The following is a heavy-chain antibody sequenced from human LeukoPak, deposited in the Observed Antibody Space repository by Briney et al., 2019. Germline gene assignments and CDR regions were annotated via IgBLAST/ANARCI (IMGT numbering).Heavy chain of an antibody. J-gene: IGHJ5*02. CDR1: GFTFSSYA. V-gene: IGHV3-23*01. CDR3: AKGQGSGSYPFDH. D-gene: IGHD3-16*02. Sequence: GGSLRLSCAVSGFTFSSYAMSWVRQAPGKGLEWVSAISGSGGTTYYADSVKGRFTISRDTSRNTLYLQMNSLRADDTAAYYCAKGQGSGSYPFDHWGQGTLVTVSS. CDR2: ISGSGGTT.